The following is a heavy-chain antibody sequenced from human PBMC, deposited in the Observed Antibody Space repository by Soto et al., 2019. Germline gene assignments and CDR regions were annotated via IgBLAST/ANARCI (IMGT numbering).Heavy chain of an antibody. J-gene: IGHJ6*02. Sequence: LSLTCAVYGGSFSGYYWSWIRQPPGKGLEWIGEINHSGSTNYNPSLKSRVTISVDTSKNQFSLKLSSVTAADTAVYYCARRHCTNGVCPFYYYYGMDVWGQGTTVTVSS. CDR3: ARRHCTNGVCPFYYYYGMDV. V-gene: IGHV4-34*01. D-gene: IGHD2-8*01. CDR1: GGSFSGYY. CDR2: INHSGST.